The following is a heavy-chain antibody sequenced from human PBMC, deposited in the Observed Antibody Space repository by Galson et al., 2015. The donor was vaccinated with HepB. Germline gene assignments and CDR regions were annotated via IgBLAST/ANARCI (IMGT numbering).Heavy chain of an antibody. D-gene: IGHD2-8*02. CDR1: GGSISSYY. CDR3: ARLVGSRGSVATDSYFDY. Sequence: ETLSLSCTVSGGSISSYYWRWIRQPPGKRLEWIGFISYSGSTNYNPSLKSRVTISVDTSKNKFSLKLTSLTAADTAVYYLARLVGSRGSVATDSYFDYWGQGTLVTVSS. J-gene: IGHJ4*02. V-gene: IGHV4-59*01. CDR2: ISYSGST.